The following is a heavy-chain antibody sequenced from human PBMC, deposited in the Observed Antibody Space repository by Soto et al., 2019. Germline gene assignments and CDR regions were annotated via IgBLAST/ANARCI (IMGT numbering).Heavy chain of an antibody. D-gene: IGHD3-22*01. CDR1: GGTFSSDA. V-gene: IGHV1-69*01. CDR2: IIPIFGTA. CDR3: ASWRSSGYANWFDP. J-gene: IGHJ5*02. Sequence: SVKVSCKASGGTFSSDAISWVRQAPGQGLEWMGGIIPIFGTANYAQKFQGRVTITADESTSTAYMELSSLRSEDTAVYYCASWRSSGYANWFDPWGQGTLVTVSS.